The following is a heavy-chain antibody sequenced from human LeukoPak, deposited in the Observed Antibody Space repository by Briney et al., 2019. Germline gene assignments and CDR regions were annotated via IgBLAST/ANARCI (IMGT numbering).Heavy chain of an antibody. V-gene: IGHV1-2*02. CDR2: INPNSGDT. CDR3: PREEQYRNYFGD. CDR1: GYTLTDSY. D-gene: IGHD1/OR15-1a*01. Sequence: ASVKVSCKASGYTLTDSYMHWVRQAPGQGLEWLAWINPNSGDTNYAQKFQGRVTVTSDTSISTAYMELSGLTSDDTAVYFCPREEQYRNYFGDWGQGTLVTVSS. J-gene: IGHJ4*02.